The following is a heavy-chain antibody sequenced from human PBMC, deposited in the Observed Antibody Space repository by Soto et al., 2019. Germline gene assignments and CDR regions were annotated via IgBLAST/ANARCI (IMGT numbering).Heavy chain of an antibody. V-gene: IGHV3-23*01. Sequence: GGSLRLSCAASGFTFSSYAMSWVRQAPGKGLEWVSAISGIGGSTYYADSVKGRFTISRDNSKNTLYLQMNSLRAEDTAVYYCAKDRGIAVAGRSFDYWGQGTLVTVSS. CDR2: ISGIGGST. CDR3: AKDRGIAVAGRSFDY. CDR1: GFTFSSYA. J-gene: IGHJ4*02. D-gene: IGHD6-19*01.